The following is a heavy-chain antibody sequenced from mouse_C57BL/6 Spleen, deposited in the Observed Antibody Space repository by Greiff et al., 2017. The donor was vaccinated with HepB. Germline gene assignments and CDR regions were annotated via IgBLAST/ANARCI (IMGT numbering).Heavy chain of an antibody. CDR3: AGGKGGYYAMDY. V-gene: IGHV1-4*01. D-gene: IGHD1-3*01. CDR2: INPSSGYT. J-gene: IGHJ4*01. CDR1: GYTFTSYT. Sequence: VQLKESGAELARPGASVKMSCKASGYTFTSYTMHWVKQRPGQGLEWIGYINPSSGYTKYNQKFKDKATLTADKSSSTAYMQLSSLTSEDSAVYYCAGGKGGYYAMDYWGQGTSVTVSS.